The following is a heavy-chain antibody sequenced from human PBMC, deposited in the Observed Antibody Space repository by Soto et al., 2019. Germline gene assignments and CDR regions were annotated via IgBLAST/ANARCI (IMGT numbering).Heavy chain of an antibody. D-gene: IGHD3-22*01. Sequence: QVQLVESGGGVVQPGRSLRLSCGASGFTFSNYGMHWVRQAPGKGLEWVSFISNDGSNKNYADSVKGRFSISRDNSENTLSLQLNSLRAEDTAVYFCAKDQLPVYSYHSRGPFDSWGQGTLVTVSS. CDR3: AKDQLPVYSYHSRGPFDS. CDR2: ISNDGSNK. V-gene: IGHV3-30*18. CDR1: GFTFSNYG. J-gene: IGHJ4*02.